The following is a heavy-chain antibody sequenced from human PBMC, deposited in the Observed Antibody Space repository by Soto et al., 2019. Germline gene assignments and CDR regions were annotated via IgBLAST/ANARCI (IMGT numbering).Heavy chain of an antibody. D-gene: IGHD2-2*01. CDR3: ARGFCTGASCFRGRYFDY. CDR1: GFTFSSYG. CDR2: ITRSSGTTI. J-gene: IGHJ4*02. V-gene: IGHV3-48*01. Sequence: PGGSLRLSCAASGFTFSSYGMGWVRQAPGKGLEWVSYITRSSGTTIYYADSVRGRFTISRDNAKNSLYLQMNSLRAEDTAVYFCARGFCTGASCFRGRYFDYWGQGTLVTVSS.